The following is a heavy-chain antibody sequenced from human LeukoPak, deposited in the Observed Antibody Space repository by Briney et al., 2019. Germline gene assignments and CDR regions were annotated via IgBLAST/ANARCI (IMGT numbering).Heavy chain of an antibody. Sequence: GGSLRLSCAASGFTFSSYAMSWVRQAPGKGLEWVSAISGSGGSTYYADSVKGRFTTSRDNSKNTLYLQMNSLRAEDTAVYYCAKASGPWLGSYYFDYWGQGTLVTVSS. CDR3: AKASGPWLGSYYFDY. CDR2: ISGSGGST. CDR1: GFTFSSYA. J-gene: IGHJ4*02. V-gene: IGHV3-23*01. D-gene: IGHD1-26*01.